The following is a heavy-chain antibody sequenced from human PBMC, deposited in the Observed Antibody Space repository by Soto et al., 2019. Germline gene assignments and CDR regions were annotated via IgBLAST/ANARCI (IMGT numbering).Heavy chain of an antibody. J-gene: IGHJ4*02. CDR3: AKMNGNYIRGYFDY. V-gene: IGHV3-23*01. CDR1: VFTFNNYF. CDR2: ISGSSGST. D-gene: IGHD1-7*01. Sequence: SLRLSCVASVFTFNNYFMGWFRQAPGKGLEWVLGISGSSGSTYYADSLKGRFTISRDNSKNTLYLQMNSLRVEDTAVYYCAKMNGNYIRGYFDYWGQGALVTVSS.